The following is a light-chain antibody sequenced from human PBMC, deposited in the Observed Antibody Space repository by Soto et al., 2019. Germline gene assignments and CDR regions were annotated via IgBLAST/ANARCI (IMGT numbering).Light chain of an antibody. CDR3: SSYTTISPHVV. CDR2: DVS. V-gene: IGLV2-14*01. CDR1: SSDVGGYNY. J-gene: IGLJ2*01. Sequence: QSALTQPASVSGSPGQSITISCTGTSSDVGGYNYVSWYQQHPGKAPKLMIYDVSKRPSGVSNRFSGSKSGNTASLTISGLQAEDETDYYCSSYTTISPHVVFGGGTKLTVL.